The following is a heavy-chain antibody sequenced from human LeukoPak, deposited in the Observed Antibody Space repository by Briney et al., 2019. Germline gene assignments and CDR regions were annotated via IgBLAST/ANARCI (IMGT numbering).Heavy chain of an antibody. J-gene: IGHJ3*02. V-gene: IGHV3-48*01. CDR1: GFTFSSHS. CDR3: ARGTSPLGAFDI. CDR2: ISSSSSAR. Sequence: GGSLRLSCAASGFTFSSHSMNWVRQAPGKGLEWVSYISSSSSARYYADSVKGRFTISRDDARNSLYLQMNSLRVEDTAVYYCARGTSPLGAFDIRGQGTMVTVSS. D-gene: IGHD1-7*01.